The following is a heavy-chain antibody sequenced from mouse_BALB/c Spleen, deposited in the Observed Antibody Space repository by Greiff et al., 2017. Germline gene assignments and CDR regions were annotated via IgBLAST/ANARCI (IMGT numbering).Heavy chain of an antibody. V-gene: IGHV3-2*02. Sequence: EVKLMESGPGLVKPSQSLSLSCTASGYSFTSDDVWYLIRQFPGNKLEWMGYISYSGSTSYNPSLKSRITITPDTSKNPFFLQLNSVTTEDTATYYCAREYGTFDYWGQGTTVTVSS. J-gene: IGHJ2*01. CDR1: GYSFTSDDV. D-gene: IGHD2-10*02. CDR2: ISYSGST. CDR3: AREYGTFDY.